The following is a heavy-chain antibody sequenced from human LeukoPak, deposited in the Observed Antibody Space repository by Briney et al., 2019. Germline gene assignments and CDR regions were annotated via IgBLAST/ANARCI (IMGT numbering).Heavy chain of an antibody. V-gene: IGHV5-51*01. CDR2: VYPSDSDT. J-gene: IGHJ4*02. CDR3: ARLPIVVVTAISDYYFDY. CDR1: GYSFTSHW. Sequence: KPGESLKISCKGSGYSFTSHWIGWVRQMPGKGLEWMGIVYPSDSDTRYSPSFQGQVTISADKSISTAYLQWSSLKASDTAMYYCARLPIVVVTAISDYYFDYWGQGTLVTVSS. D-gene: IGHD2-21*02.